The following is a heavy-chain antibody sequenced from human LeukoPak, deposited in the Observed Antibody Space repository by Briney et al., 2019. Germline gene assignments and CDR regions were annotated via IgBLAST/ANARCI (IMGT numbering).Heavy chain of an antibody. Sequence: GRSLRLSCAASGFTFSSYAMHWVRQAPGKGLEWVAVMSSDGNNKYYADSVKGRFTISRDNSKNTLYLQMNSLRAEDTAVYYCARDEYLWVVIQLGLFDYWGQGTLVTVSS. CDR2: MSSDGNNK. CDR1: GFTFSSYA. D-gene: IGHD2-2*01. V-gene: IGHV3-30-3*01. CDR3: ARDEYLWVVIQLGLFDY. J-gene: IGHJ4*02.